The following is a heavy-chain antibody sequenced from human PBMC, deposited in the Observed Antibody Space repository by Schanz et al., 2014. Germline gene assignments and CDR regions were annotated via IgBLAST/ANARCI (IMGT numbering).Heavy chain of an antibody. CDR2: ISLSGGSK. J-gene: IGHJ6*02. CDR3: AKGMRYCSGGACYVYYYYGLDV. CDR1: GFTFNSYA. D-gene: IGHD2-15*01. V-gene: IGHV3-23*01. Sequence: DVQLLESGGGLVQPGGSLRLSCAASGFTFNSYAMTWVRQAPGKGLEWVSSISLSGGSKYYSDSVKGRYTISRDNSVNTLYLQMNSLSADDTDVFYSAKGMRYCSGGACYVYYYYGLDVWGQGTTVTVSS.